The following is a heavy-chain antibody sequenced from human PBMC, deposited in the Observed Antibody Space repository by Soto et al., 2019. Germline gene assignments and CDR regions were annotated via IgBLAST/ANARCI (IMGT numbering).Heavy chain of an antibody. V-gene: IGHV4-31*03. CDR3: ARARFYGSEITVCGV. D-gene: IGHD3-10*01. CDR2: IYYNGIT. J-gene: IGHJ4*02. Sequence: QVQLQESGPGLVKPSQTLSLTCTVSRGSVSSGGYYWSWIRQHPGKGLEWIGYIYYNGITDYNPSLKSRLIISVDTSKNQFSLILTSFTAADTAGHYCARARFYGSEITVCGVWGQGTLVTVSS. CDR1: RGSVSSGGYY.